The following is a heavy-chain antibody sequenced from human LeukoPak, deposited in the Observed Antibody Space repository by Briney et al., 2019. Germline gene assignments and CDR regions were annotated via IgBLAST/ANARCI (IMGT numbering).Heavy chain of an antibody. D-gene: IGHD3-10*01. CDR1: GFTFSSYA. J-gene: IGHJ6*03. CDR3: AREGRGISNYMDV. CDR2: ISSGSSYI. Sequence: GGSLRLSCAASGFTFSSYAMSWVRQAPGKGLGWVSSISSGSSYIYYADSVKGRFTISRDNAKNSLYLQMNSLRAEDTAVYYCAREGRGISNYMDVWGKGTTVTVSS. V-gene: IGHV3-21*01.